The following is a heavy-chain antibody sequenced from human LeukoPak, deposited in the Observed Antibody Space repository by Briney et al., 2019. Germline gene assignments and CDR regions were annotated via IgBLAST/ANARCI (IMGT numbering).Heavy chain of an antibody. CDR1: GGSISSSSYY. CDR3: ARRGYDYVWGSYRFFDY. V-gene: IGHV4-39*01. Sequence: SETLSLTCTVFGGSISSSSYYWGWIRQPPGKGLEWIGSIYYSGSTYYNPSLKSRVTISVDTSKNQFSLKLSSVTAADTVVYYCARRGYDYVWGSYRFFDYWGQGTLVTVSS. CDR2: IYYSGST. D-gene: IGHD3-16*02. J-gene: IGHJ4*02.